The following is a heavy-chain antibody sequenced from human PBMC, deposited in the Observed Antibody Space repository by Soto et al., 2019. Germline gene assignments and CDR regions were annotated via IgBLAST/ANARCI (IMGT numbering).Heavy chain of an antibody. J-gene: IGHJ4*02. CDR1: DVSISSSTYF. CDR3: ARGPRNFDY. V-gene: IGHV4-39*01. CDR2: IYSSGST. Sequence: SETLSLTCTVSDVSISSSTYFWGWIRQPPGKGLEWIGSIYSSGSTYYNPSLKSRVTISVDTTKNQFSLKLSFVTAADTAVYYCARGPRNFDYWGQGALVTVSS.